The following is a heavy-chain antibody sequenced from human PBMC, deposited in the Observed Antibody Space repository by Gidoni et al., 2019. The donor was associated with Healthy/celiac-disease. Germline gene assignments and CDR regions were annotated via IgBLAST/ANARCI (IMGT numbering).Heavy chain of an antibody. J-gene: IGHJ6*02. CDR1: GYTFTSYA. V-gene: IGHV1-3*01. D-gene: IGHD3-10*01. Sequence: QVQLVQSGAEAKKPGASVKVSCKASGYTFTSYAMHWVRQAPGQRLEWMGWINAGNGNTKYSQKFQGRVTITRDTSASTAYMELSSLRSEDTAVYYCARDRWFGELSIRYYYYGMDVWGQGTTVTVSS. CDR3: ARDRWFGELSIRYYYYGMDV. CDR2: INAGNGNT.